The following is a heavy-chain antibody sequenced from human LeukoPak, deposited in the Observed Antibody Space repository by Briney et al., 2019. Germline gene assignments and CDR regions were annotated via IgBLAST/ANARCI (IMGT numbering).Heavy chain of an antibody. CDR1: GFTVSRNY. J-gene: IGHJ3*02. V-gene: IGHV3-66*01. CDR2: IYSDGST. D-gene: IGHD3-10*01. CDR3: ARVIVARGVYDAFDI. Sequence: PGGSLRLSCAASGFTVSRNYMSWVRQAPGKGLEWVSIIYSDGSTYYADSVKGRFTISRDNSKDTLSLKMNSMRAEDTAVYYCARVIVARGVYDAFDIWGQGTMVTVSS.